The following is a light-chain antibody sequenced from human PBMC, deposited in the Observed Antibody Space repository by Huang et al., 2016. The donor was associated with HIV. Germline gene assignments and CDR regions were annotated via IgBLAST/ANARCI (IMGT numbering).Light chain of an antibody. V-gene: IGKV1-6*01. CDR1: QDIRND. J-gene: IGKJ1*01. CDR2: DAS. Sequence: AIQMTQSPSSLSASVGDRVTITCRASQDIRNDLGWFQQKPGKAPKVLIYDASSLQSGVPSRFSGSGSGTDFTLTISSLQPEDFATYYCLRDYNYPWTFGQGTKVQIK. CDR3: LRDYNYPWT.